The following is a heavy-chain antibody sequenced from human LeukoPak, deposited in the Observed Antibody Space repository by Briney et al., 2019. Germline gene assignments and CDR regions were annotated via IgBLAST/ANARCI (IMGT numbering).Heavy chain of an antibody. J-gene: IGHJ4*02. V-gene: IGHV3-23*01. D-gene: IGHD3-22*01. CDR3: AKERDSRGYFDY. CDR1: GVTFSRYA. Sequence: GGSLRLSCAASGVTFSRYAMSWVRQAPGKGLEWVSGISGSGGSRYYAASVKGRFTISRDNSKNTLYLQMNSLSAEDAAVYYCAKERDSRGYFDYWGQGTLVTVSS. CDR2: ISGSGGSR.